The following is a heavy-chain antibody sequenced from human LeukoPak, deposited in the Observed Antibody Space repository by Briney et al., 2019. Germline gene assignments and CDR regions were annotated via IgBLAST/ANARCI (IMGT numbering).Heavy chain of an antibody. Sequence: SETLSLTCAVYGGSFSGYYWSWIRQPPGKGLEWIGEINHSGSTNCNPSLKSRVTISVDTSKNQFSLKLSSVTAADTAVYYCARVVRAYYDFWSGQKLYFDYWGQGTLVTVSS. CDR3: ARVVRAYYDFWSGQKLYFDY. D-gene: IGHD3-3*01. CDR1: GGSFSGYY. CDR2: INHSGST. J-gene: IGHJ4*02. V-gene: IGHV4-34*01.